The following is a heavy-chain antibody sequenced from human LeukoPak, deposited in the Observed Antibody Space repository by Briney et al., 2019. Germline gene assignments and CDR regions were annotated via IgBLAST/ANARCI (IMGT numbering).Heavy chain of an antibody. CDR2: ISWNSGSI. CDR3: AKDLTGYSSGWFDY. D-gene: IGHD6-19*01. J-gene: IGHJ4*02. Sequence: PGGSLRLSCAASGFTFDDYAMHWVRQAPGKGLEWVSGISWNSGSIGYADSVKGRFTISRDNAKSSLYLQMNSLRAEDMALYYCAKDLTGYSSGWFDYWGQGTLVTVSS. V-gene: IGHV3-9*03. CDR1: GFTFDDYA.